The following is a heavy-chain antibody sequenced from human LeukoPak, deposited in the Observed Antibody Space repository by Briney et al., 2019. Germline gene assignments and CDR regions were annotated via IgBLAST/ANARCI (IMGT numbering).Heavy chain of an antibody. D-gene: IGHD6-13*01. CDR3: AKGGFYSSSWYSAGFGY. J-gene: IGHJ4*02. Sequence: GGSLRLSCAASGFTFSTYAMSWVRQAPGKGLEWVSAISGSGGSTYYADSVKGRFTISRDNSKNTLYLQMNSLRAEDTAVYYCAKGGFYSSSWYSAGFGYWGQGTLVTVSS. CDR2: ISGSGGST. V-gene: IGHV3-23*01. CDR1: GFTFSTYA.